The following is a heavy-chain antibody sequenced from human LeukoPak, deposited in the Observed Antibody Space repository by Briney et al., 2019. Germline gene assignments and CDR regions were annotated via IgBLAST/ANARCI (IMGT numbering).Heavy chain of an antibody. J-gene: IGHJ6*03. CDR1: GFTFSSYS. CDR3: AREVVDFWSGYLSQFRSREGVYYMDV. Sequence: PGGSLRLSCAASGFTFSSYSMNWVRQAPGKGLEWVSSISSSSSYIYYADSVKGRFTISRDNAKNSLYPQMNSLRAEDTAVYYCAREVVDFWSGYLSQFRSREGVYYMDVWGKGTTVTVSS. D-gene: IGHD3-3*01. CDR2: ISSSSSYI. V-gene: IGHV3-21*01.